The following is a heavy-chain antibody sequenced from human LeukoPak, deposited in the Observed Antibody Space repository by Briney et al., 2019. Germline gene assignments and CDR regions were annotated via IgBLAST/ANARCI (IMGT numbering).Heavy chain of an antibody. D-gene: IGHD5-18*01. V-gene: IGHV1-69*04. CDR2: IIPILGIA. J-gene: IGHJ4*02. CDR3: ASWDTAMVSRPFLDDCFDY. Sequence: SVKVSCKASGGTFSSYAISWVRQAPGQGLEWMGRIIPILGIANYAQKFQGRVTITADKSTSTAYMELSSLRSEDTAVYYCASWDTAMVSRPFLDDCFDYWGQGTLVTVSS. CDR1: GGTFSSYA.